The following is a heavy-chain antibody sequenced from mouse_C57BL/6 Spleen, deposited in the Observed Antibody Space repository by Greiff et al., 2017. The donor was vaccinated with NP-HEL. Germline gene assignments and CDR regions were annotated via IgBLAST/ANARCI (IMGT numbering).Heavy chain of an antibody. CDR1: GYTFTSYG. D-gene: IGHD1-1*01. CDR2: IYPRSGNT. V-gene: IGHV1-81*01. CDR3: ARETTVVEGYYFDY. Sequence: VQLQQSGAELARPGASVKLSCKASGYTFTSYGISWVKQRTGQGLEWIGEIYPRSGNTYYNEKFKGKATLTADKSSSTAYMELRSLTSEDSAVYFCARETTVVEGYYFDYWGQGTTLTVSS. J-gene: IGHJ2*01.